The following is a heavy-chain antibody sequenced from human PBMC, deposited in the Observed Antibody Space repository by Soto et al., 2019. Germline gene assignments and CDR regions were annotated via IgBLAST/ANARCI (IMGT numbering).Heavy chain of an antibody. J-gene: IGHJ4*02. D-gene: IGHD1-20*01. CDR2: INTDNGHT. CDR3: ARGLNLYYFDY. CDR1: GYTFTRSG. Sequence: ASVKVSCKASGYTFTRSGISWVRQAPGQRLEWMGWINTDNGHTKYSQKFQVRVTITRDTSASTAYMELSSLRSEDTAVYYCARGLNLYYFDYWAREPWSPSPQ. V-gene: IGHV1-3*04.